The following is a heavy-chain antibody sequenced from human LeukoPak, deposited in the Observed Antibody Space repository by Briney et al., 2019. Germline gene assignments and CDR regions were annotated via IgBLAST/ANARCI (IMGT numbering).Heavy chain of an antibody. CDR2: INPSAGST. J-gene: IGHJ5*02. Sequence: ASVKVSCKASGYRFSSYYLIWVRQAPGQGLEWMGIINPSAGSTYYAQKFQGRVTMTRDMSTTTDYMELSSLRSEDTAVYYCARDNSVGDIAWWFDPWGQGTLATVSS. CDR3: ARDNSVGDIAWWFDP. CDR1: GYRFSSYY. V-gene: IGHV1-46*01. D-gene: IGHD3-16*02.